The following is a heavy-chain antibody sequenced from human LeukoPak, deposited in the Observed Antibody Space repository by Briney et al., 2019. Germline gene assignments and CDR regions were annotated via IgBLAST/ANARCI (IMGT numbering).Heavy chain of an antibody. D-gene: IGHD3-3*01. CDR1: GFTFSSYS. CDR2: ISSSSSYI. Sequence: GGSLRLSCAASGFTFSSYSMNWVRQAPGKGLEWVSSISSSSSYIYYADSVKGRFTISRDNAKNSLYLQMNSLRAEDTAVYYCAREQFHYDFWSGSTFGEYYFDYWGQGTLVTVSS. J-gene: IGHJ4*02. CDR3: AREQFHYDFWSGSTFGEYYFDY. V-gene: IGHV3-21*04.